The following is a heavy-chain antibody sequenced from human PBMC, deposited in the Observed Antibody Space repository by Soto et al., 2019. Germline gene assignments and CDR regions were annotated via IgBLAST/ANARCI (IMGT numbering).Heavy chain of an antibody. CDR1: GFTFRSYA. V-gene: IGHV3-23*01. Sequence: GGSLRLSCAASGFTFRSYAMTWVRQAPGKGLEWVSTIGGGGSDTHYVDSVKGRFTISRDNFKNTLYLQMDNLRADDTAVYYCAKYMDSAGTRQYDYWGQGTQVTVSS. CDR2: IGGGGSDT. J-gene: IGHJ4*02. CDR3: AKYMDSAGTRQYDY. D-gene: IGHD5-18*01.